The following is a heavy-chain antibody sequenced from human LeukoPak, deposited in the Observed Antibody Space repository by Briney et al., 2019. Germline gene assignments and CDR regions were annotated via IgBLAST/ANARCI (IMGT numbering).Heavy chain of an antibody. CDR3: ARGGMATRTFDY. V-gene: IGHV4-59*11. CDR1: CGSISSHY. J-gene: IGHJ4*02. CDR2: IYYSGNT. D-gene: IGHD5-24*01. Sequence: SETLSLTCTVSCGSISSHYWSCIRQPPGKGRGGSGYIYYSGNTNYDPSLNSRVTISVDTYKKQFSLKLSSVTAADTAVYYCARGGMATRTFDYWGQGTLVTVSS.